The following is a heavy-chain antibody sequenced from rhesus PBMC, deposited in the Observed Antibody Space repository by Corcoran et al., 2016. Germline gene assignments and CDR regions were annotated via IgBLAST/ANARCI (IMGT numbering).Heavy chain of an antibody. D-gene: IGHD3-28*01. Sequence: QVQLQESGPGLVKPSETLSLTCTVSGGSISDRYYWNWIRHPPGTGLEWMGRIYGSGGSTSYNPSLKSRVTISKDTSKNQFSLKLSSVTAADTAVYYCARYYGSGYSYFDYWGQGVLVTVSS. CDR1: GGSISDRYY. CDR2: IYGSGGST. CDR3: ARYYGSGYSYFDY. V-gene: IGHV4-92*01. J-gene: IGHJ4*01.